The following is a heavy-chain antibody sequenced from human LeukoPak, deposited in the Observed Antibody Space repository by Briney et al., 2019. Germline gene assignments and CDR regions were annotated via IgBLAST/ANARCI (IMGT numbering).Heavy chain of an antibody. CDR3: ARDLGAVTGNFDY. CDR2: LSSDGGNT. D-gene: IGHD6-19*01. J-gene: IGHJ4*02. CDR1: GFTFSSYA. Sequence: GGSLRLSCSASGFTFSSYAMHWVRQAPGKGLEYVSALSSDGGNTYYADSVKGRFTISRDNSKNTLYLQMNSLRAEDTAVYYCARDLGAVTGNFDYWGQGTLVTVSS. V-gene: IGHV3-64*04.